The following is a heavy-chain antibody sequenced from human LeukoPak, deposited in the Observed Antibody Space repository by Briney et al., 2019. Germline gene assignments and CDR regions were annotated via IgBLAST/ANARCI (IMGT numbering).Heavy chain of an antibody. CDR2: IRYDGSNK. CDR1: GFTFSIYG. CDR3: AKPEYSSSSIRFDY. J-gene: IGHJ4*02. V-gene: IGHV3-30*02. D-gene: IGHD6-13*01. Sequence: GSLRLSRAASGFTFSIYGMHWVRQAPGKGLEWVAFIRYDGSNKYYADSVKGRFTISRDNSKNTLYLQMNSLRAEDTAVYYCAKPEYSSSSIRFDYWGQGTLVTVSS.